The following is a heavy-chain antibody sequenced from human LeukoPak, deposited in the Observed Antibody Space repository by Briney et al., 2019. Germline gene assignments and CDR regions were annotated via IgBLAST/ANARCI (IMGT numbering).Heavy chain of an antibody. CDR3: AKVVAEYSSSWSHLDY. CDR1: GFTFSSYA. V-gene: IGHV3-23*01. D-gene: IGHD6-13*01. CDR2: ISGSGGST. J-gene: IGHJ4*02. Sequence: PGGSLRLSCAASGFTFSSYAMSWVRQAPGKGLEWVSAISGSGGSTYYADSVKGRFTISRDNSKNTLYLQMNSLRAEDTAVYYCAKVVAEYSSSWSHLDYWGQGTLVTVSS.